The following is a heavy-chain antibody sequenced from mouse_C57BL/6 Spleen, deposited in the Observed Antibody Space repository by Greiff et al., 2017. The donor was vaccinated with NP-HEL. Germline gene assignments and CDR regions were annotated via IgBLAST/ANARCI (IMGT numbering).Heavy chain of an antibody. CDR3: TRVYYYGSSYGYFDV. Sequence: DVLLVESGEGLVKPGGSLKLSCAASGFTFSSYAMSWVRQTPEKRLEWVAYISSGGDYIYYADTVKGRFTISRDNARNTLYLQMSSLKSEDTAMYYCTRVYYYGSSYGYFDVWGTGTTVTVSS. J-gene: IGHJ1*03. CDR2: ISSGGDYI. CDR1: GFTFSSYA. V-gene: IGHV5-9-1*02. D-gene: IGHD1-1*01.